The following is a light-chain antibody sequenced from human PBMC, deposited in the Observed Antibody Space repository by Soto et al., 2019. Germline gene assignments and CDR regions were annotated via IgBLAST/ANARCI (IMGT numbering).Light chain of an antibody. J-gene: IGKJ1*01. Sequence: DIQRTQSPSYLSSSGIDIVTVAFVASQGISNYLAWYQQKPGIVPKLLIYAASSLQSGVPSRFSGSGSGTDFTLTISTLQPEDFATYYCQQSYSHPRTFGQGTKVDIK. CDR1: QGISNY. CDR2: AAS. V-gene: IGKV1-39*01. CDR3: QQSYSHPRT.